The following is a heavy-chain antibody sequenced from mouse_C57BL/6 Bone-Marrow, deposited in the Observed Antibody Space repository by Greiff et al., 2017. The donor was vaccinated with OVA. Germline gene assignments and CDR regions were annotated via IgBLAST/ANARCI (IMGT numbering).Heavy chain of an antibody. V-gene: IGHV1-20*01. CDR2: INPYNGDT. Sequence: EVQLQQSGPELVKPGDSVKISCKASGYSFTGYFMNWVMQSHGKSLEWIGRINPYNGDTFYNQKFKGKATLTVDKSSSTAHMELRSLTSEDSAVYYCARYIYYDYDGGFAYWGQGTLVTVSA. D-gene: IGHD2-4*01. CDR1: GYSFTGYF. J-gene: IGHJ3*01. CDR3: ARYIYYDYDGGFAY.